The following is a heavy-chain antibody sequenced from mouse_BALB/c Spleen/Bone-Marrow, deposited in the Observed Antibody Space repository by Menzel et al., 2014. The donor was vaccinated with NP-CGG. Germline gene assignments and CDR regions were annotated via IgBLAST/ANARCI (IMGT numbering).Heavy chain of an antibody. J-gene: IGHJ2*03. CDR2: INSNGGST. CDR1: GFTFSSYG. CDR3: ARVWYFDY. Sequence: EVKLMESGGGLVQPGGSLKLSCAASGFTFSSYGMSWVRQTPDKRLELVATINSNGGSTYYPDSVKGRFTISRDNAKNTLYLQMSSLKSEDTATYYCARVWYFDYWGQGTSLTVPS. V-gene: IGHV5-6-3*01.